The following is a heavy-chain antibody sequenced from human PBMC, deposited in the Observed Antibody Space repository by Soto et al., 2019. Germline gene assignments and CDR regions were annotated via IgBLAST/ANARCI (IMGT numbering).Heavy chain of an antibody. Sequence: LRLSCAASGFTFSSYSMNWVRQAPGKGLEWVSSISSSSSYIFYADSLKGRFTISRDNAKNSLYLQMNSLRVEDTAVYYCARDIIAAPYGMDVWGQGTTVTVSS. J-gene: IGHJ6*02. CDR2: ISSSSSYI. D-gene: IGHD6-13*01. CDR1: GFTFSSYS. CDR3: ARDIIAAPYGMDV. V-gene: IGHV3-21*01.